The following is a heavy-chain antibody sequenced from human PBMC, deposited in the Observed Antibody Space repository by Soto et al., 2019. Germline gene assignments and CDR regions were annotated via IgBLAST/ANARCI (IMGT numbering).Heavy chain of an antibody. V-gene: IGHV3-30-3*01. Sequence: QVQLVESGGGVVQPGRSLRLSCAASGFTFSSYAMHWVRQAPGKGLEWVAVISYDGSNKYYADSVKGRLTISRDNSKNTLYLQMNSLRAEDTAVYYCASAGYSSGWYLDYWGQGTLVTVSS. D-gene: IGHD6-19*01. CDR3: ASAGYSSGWYLDY. J-gene: IGHJ4*02. CDR2: ISYDGSNK. CDR1: GFTFSSYA.